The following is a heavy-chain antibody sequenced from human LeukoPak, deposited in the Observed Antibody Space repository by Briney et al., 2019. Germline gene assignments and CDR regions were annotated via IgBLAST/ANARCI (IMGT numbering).Heavy chain of an antibody. CDR3: ARDRYYYDSSGYAVFDY. V-gene: IGHV3-33*01. J-gene: IGHJ4*02. D-gene: IGHD3-22*01. CDR1: GFTFSSYG. Sequence: PGGSLRLSCAASGFTFSSYGMHWVRQAPGKGLEWVAVIWYDGSNKYYADSVKGRFTISRDNSKNTLYLQMNSLRAEDTAVYYCARDRYYYDSSGYAVFDYWGQGTLVTVSS. CDR2: IWYDGSNK.